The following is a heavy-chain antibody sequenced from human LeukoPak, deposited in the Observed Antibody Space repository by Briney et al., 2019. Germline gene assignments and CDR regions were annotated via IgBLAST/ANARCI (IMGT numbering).Heavy chain of an antibody. CDR3: ARDGHDYYGSGSYYLHFDY. CDR1: GFTFSSYW. CDR2: ITSSSNYL. Sequence: GGSLRLSCAASGFTFSSYWMHWVRQAPGKGLEWVSSITSSSNYLYYADSVKGRFTVSRDNAKNSLYLQMNNLRAEDTAVYYCARDGHDYYGSGSYYLHFDYWGQGTLVTVSS. J-gene: IGHJ4*02. V-gene: IGHV3-21*01. D-gene: IGHD3-10*01.